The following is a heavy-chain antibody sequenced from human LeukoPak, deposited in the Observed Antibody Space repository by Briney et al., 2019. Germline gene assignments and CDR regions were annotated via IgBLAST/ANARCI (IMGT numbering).Heavy chain of an antibody. CDR3: ARVATGSYHFDY. CDR2: TNSDGSTT. CDR1: GFTFSTYW. V-gene: IGHV3-74*01. Sequence: GGSLRLSCAASGFTFSTYWMHWVRQAPGKGLVWVSCTNSDGSTTSYADSVKGRFTISRDNAKNTLYLQMNSLRAEDTAVYYCARVATGSYHFDYWGQGTLATVSS. D-gene: IGHD3-16*01. J-gene: IGHJ4*02.